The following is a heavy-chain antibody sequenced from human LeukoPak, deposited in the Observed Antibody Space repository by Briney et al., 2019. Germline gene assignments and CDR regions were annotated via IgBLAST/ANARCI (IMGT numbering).Heavy chain of an antibody. V-gene: IGHV5-51*01. CDR3: ARPRGDYGGRIDY. CDR1: GYSFTSYW. CDR2: IYPGDSDT. J-gene: IGHJ4*02. Sequence: GESLEISCKGSGYSFTSYWIGWVRQLPGKGLEWMGIIYPGDSDTRYSPSFQGQVTISADKSISTAYLQWSSLKASDTAMYYCARPRGDYGGRIDYWGQGTLVTVSS. D-gene: IGHD4-17*01.